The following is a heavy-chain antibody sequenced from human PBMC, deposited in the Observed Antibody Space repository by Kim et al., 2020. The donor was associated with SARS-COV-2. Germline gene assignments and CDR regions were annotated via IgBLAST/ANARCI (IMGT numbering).Heavy chain of an antibody. D-gene: IGHD5-18*01. Sequence: GISYVDSVKGRFTISRDNAKNSVYLQMNNLRVEDTALYYCARDPGYSSFDVWGQGALVTVSS. CDR2: GI. J-gene: IGHJ4*02. CDR3: ARDPGYSSFDV. V-gene: IGHV3-7*01.